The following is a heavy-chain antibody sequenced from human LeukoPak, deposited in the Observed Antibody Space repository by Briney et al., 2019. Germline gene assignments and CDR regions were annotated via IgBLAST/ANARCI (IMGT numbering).Heavy chain of an antibody. D-gene: IGHD1-26*01. CDR1: GDSISSGDYY. J-gene: IGHJ4*02. Sequence: SETLSLTCTVSGDSISSGDYYWSWIRQPPGKGLEWIGYIYYSGSTNYNPSLKSRVTISVDTSKNQFSLKLSSVTAADTAVYYCARGRGVGATHQLDYWGQGTLVTVSS. CDR3: ARGRGVGATHQLDY. V-gene: IGHV4-61*08. CDR2: IYYSGST.